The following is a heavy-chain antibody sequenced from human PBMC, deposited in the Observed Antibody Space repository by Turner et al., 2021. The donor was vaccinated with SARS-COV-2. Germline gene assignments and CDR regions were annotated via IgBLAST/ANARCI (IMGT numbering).Heavy chain of an antibody. CDR2: IIYNGRN. J-gene: IGHJ4*02. Sequence: QVQLQESGPGQVRPSQTLSPICTVSGASLNSGRHNWSWNRQHPAKGLEWIGNIIYNGRNDDNPSLKRRVAISLDTSRDQFSLNLDSVTAADTAIYYCARVDTDFGELYCFDSWGQGALVTVSS. D-gene: IGHD3-10*01. CDR1: GASLNSGRHN. V-gene: IGHV4-31*03. CDR3: ARVDTDFGELYCFDS.